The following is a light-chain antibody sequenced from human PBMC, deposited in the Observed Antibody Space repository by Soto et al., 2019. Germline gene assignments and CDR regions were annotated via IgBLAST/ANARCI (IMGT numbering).Light chain of an antibody. CDR1: QTISSW. CDR2: KAS. Sequence: DSQMPQSPSTLSGSLGDRFTITCRASQTISSWLAWYQQKPGKAPKLLIYKASTLKSGVPSRFSGSGSGTEFTLTISSLQPDDFATYYCQHYNSYSEAFGQGTKVDIK. CDR3: QHYNSYSEA. J-gene: IGKJ1*01. V-gene: IGKV1-5*03.